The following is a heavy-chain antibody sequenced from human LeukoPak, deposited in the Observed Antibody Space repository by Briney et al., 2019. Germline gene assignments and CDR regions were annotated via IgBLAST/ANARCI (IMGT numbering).Heavy chain of an antibody. CDR2: IYWDDDK. V-gene: IGHV2-5*02. Sequence: SGPTLVNPTQTLTLTCTFSGFSLSTSGVGVGWIRQPPGKALEWLALIYWDDDKRYSPSLKSRLTITKDTSKNQVVLTITNMDPVDTATYYCAHLLYYDILRGFDYWGQGTLVTVSS. J-gene: IGHJ4*02. CDR3: AHLLYYDILRGFDY. D-gene: IGHD3-9*01. CDR1: GFSLSTSGVG.